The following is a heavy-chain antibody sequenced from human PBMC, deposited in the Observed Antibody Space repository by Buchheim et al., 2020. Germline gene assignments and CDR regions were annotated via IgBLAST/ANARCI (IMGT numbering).Heavy chain of an antibody. Sequence: EVQLLESGGGLVQPGGSLRLSCAASGFTFSSYAMSWVRQAPGTGLEWVSIISGSVVNTFYADSVKGRFTISRDNSKTTLYLQMNSLRAEDTAVYYCAIVLNPRSGSYYFDYWGQGTL. D-gene: IGHD1-26*01. CDR2: ISGSVVNT. V-gene: IGHV3-23*01. CDR1: GFTFSSYA. J-gene: IGHJ4*02. CDR3: AIVLNPRSGSYYFDY.